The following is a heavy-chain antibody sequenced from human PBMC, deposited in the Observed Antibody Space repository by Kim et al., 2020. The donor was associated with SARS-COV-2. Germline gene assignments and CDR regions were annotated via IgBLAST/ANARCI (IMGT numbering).Heavy chain of an antibody. Sequence: GGSLRFSCAASGFTFSSYAMHWVRQATGKGLEWVSAIGTAGDTYYPGSVKGRFTISRENAKNSLYLPMNSLRAGETAVYYCARGGMGSSWFRYYYYGMDVWGQGTTVTVSS. CDR3: ARGGMGSSWFRYYYYGMDV. CDR1: GFTFSSYA. J-gene: IGHJ6*02. V-gene: IGHV3-13*01. CDR2: IGTAGDT. D-gene: IGHD6-13*01.